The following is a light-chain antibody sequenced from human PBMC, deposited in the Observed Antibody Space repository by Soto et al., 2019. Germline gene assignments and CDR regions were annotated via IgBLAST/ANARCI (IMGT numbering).Light chain of an antibody. J-gene: IGKJ3*01. CDR3: QKYDRAPFT. CDR2: GAS. CDR1: QGISNY. V-gene: IGKV1-27*01. Sequence: DIQMTQSHSSLSAYLGDRVTITCRASQGISNYLAWYQQKQGKLHKLLLFGASTLQSGVPARFSGSGSGTLFTLTINGLLPEDVATYYCQKYDRAPFTFCPGTKVDFK.